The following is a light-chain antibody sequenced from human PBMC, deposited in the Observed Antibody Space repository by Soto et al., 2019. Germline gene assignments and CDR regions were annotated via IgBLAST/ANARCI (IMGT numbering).Light chain of an antibody. CDR2: APS. CDR3: QQIYNAPFT. CDR1: QSIDSF. V-gene: IGKV1-39*01. Sequence: DIQVPQFPPSLSASVADRVTITCRASQSIDSFLIWYQQRPGRAPKVLIYAPSSLQSGVPSRFSGSGSGTAFSISINNLQPENFATYYCQQIYNAPFTFGQETNLDI. J-gene: IGKJ2*01.